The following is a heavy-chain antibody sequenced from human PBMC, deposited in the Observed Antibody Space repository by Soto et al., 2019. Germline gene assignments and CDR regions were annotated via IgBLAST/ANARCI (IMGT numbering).Heavy chain of an antibody. CDR1: GCTFSDDP. V-gene: IGHV3-33*06. CDR3: AKNESSSGRYGDH. J-gene: IGHJ4*02. CDR2: TSHDEGKI. D-gene: IGHD6-13*01. Sequence: GEARRLCCGSSGCTFSDDPMDWVRQAPGKGLEWVALTSHDEGKISYADSVKGRFTISRGNSEKTLYLQMHSLSAEYTAVSYCAKNESSSGRYGDHWGEGT.